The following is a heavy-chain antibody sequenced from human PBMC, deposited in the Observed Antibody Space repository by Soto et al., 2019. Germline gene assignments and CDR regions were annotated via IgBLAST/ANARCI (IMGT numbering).Heavy chain of an antibody. V-gene: IGHV4-4*02. CDR1: GCSISSSNW. Sequence: TLCLTSAVSGCSISSSNWWSWVRKPPGKGLEWIGEIYHSGSTNYNPSLKRRVTISVTKPKNNSPLKLSSVTAADTAVYYCARPPFYSSSWTGPRYYYGMDFWGQGITV. D-gene: IGHD6-13*01. CDR2: IYHSGST. J-gene: IGHJ6*02. CDR3: ARPPFYSSSWTGPRYYYGMDF.